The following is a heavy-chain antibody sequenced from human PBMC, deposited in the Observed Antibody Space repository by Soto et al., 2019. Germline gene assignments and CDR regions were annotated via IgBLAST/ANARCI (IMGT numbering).Heavy chain of an antibody. J-gene: IGHJ3*02. D-gene: IGHD6-13*01. CDR3: ARVHHAAAPPNDALDI. CDR1: GFTFSIYA. CDR2: ISSDGGSA. V-gene: IGHV3-64*01. Sequence: EVQLVESGGGLVQPGGSLRLSCAASGFTFSIYAMNWLRQAPGKGLEYVSAISSDGGSAYYANSVTGRFSISRDNSKNTLYLQMGSLRPEDMSVYYCARVHHAAAPPNDALDIWGQGTNVTVSS.